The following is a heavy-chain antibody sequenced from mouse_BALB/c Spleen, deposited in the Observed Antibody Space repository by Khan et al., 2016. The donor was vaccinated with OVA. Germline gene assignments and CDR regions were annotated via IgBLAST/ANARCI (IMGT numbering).Heavy chain of an antibody. CDR2: INPYNGGS. J-gene: IGHJ3*01. D-gene: IGHD1-2*01. CDR3: TRSGYGGFAY. Sequence: EVQLQQSGPELVKPGDSMKISCKASNYSFTDYTMNWVKQSHGQNLEWIGLINPYNGGSNYNQKFKGKATLTVDKSSSTAYMELLSLTSEDSAVYDCTRSGYGGFAYWGQGTLVTVSA. CDR1: NYSFTDYT. V-gene: IGHV1-26*01.